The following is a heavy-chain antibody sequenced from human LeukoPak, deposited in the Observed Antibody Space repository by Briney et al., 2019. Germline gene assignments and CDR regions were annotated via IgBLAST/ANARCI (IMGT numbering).Heavy chain of an antibody. D-gene: IGHD4-17*01. J-gene: IGHJ4*02. Sequence: GGSLRLSCAASGFTFSSYGMHWVRQAPGKGLEWVAVISYDGSNKYYADSVKGRFTISRDNSKNTLYLQMNSLRAEDTAVYYCARAGDYGEGIDYWGQGTLVTVSS. CDR1: GFTFSSYG. V-gene: IGHV3-30*03. CDR2: ISYDGSNK. CDR3: ARAGDYGEGIDY.